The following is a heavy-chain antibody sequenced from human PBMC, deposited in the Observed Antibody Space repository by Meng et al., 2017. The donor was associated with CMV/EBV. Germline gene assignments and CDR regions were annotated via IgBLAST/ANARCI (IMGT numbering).Heavy chain of an antibody. D-gene: IGHD2-8*02. J-gene: IGHJ4*02. CDR3: ARLVQASGYFDY. Sequence: SGPTLVKPTQTLTLTCTFSGFSLTTTGMRVCSIRQSPGKALEWLARIDWDDDKFYSTSLKTRLTISKDTSKNQVVLTVTNMAPVDTATYYCARLVQASGYFDYWGQGALVTVSS. V-gene: IGHV2-70D*14. CDR2: IDWDDDK. CDR1: GFSLTTTGMR.